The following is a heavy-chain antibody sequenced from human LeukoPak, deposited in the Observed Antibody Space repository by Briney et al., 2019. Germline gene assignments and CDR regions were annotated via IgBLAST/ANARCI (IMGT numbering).Heavy chain of an antibody. CDR2: ISSSSSTI. Sequence: GGSLRLSCAASGFTFSSYSMNWVRQAPGKGLEWVSYISSSSSTIYYADSVKGRFTISRDNAKNSLYLQMNSLRAEDTAVYYCARDSRITIFGVVWYYYMDVWGKGTTVTVSS. CDR3: ARDSRITIFGVVWYYYMDV. CDR1: GFTFSSYS. J-gene: IGHJ6*03. V-gene: IGHV3-48*01. D-gene: IGHD3-3*01.